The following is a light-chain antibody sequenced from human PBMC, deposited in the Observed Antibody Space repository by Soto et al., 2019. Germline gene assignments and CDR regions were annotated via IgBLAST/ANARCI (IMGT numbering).Light chain of an antibody. J-gene: IGKJ4*01. CDR3: QQSYTTPLT. Sequence: DIQMTQSPSSLSASVGDRVTITCRASQSISSYLNWYQQKPGKAPNLLIYAASTLQSGVPSRFSGSGSGTDFTLTIRSLQPEDFATYYCQQSYTTPLTRGGGNKGDIK. CDR1: QSISSY. V-gene: IGKV1-39*01. CDR2: AAS.